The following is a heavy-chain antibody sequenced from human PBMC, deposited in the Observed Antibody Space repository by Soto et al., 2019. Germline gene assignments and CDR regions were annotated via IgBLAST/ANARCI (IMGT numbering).Heavy chain of an antibody. Sequence: GGSPRLSFAASGFTFSSYSMNWFRQAPGKGLEWVSYISSSSSTIYYADSVKGRFTISRDNAKNSLYLQMNSLRAEDTAVYYCARDWVAAGDKMARDDYWGQGTLVSVSS. V-gene: IGHV3-48*01. CDR1: GFTFSSYS. J-gene: IGHJ4*02. CDR2: ISSSSSTI. CDR3: ARDWVAAGDKMARDDY. D-gene: IGHD6-13*01.